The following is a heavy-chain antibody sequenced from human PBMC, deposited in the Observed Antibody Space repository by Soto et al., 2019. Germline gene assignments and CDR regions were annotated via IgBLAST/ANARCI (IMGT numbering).Heavy chain of an antibody. Sequence: SETLSLTCAVYGGSFSGYYWSWIRQPPGKGLEWIGEINHSGSTNYNPSLKSRVTISVDTSKNQFSLKLSSVTAADTAVYYCARGIAAAGTQTVFDYWGQGTLVTVSS. CDR3: ARGIAAAGTQTVFDY. CDR1: GGSFSGYY. D-gene: IGHD6-13*01. CDR2: INHSGST. V-gene: IGHV4-34*01. J-gene: IGHJ4*02.